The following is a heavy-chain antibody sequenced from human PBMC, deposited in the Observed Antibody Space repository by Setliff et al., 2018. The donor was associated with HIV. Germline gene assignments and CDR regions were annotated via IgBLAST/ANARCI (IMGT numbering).Heavy chain of an antibody. J-gene: IGHJ4*02. CDR3: ARLRVSSSSQTFDH. D-gene: IGHD6-6*01. V-gene: IGHV4-59*11. Sequence: TLSLTCTVSGGSISSQYWSWIRQPQGKGLEWIGYIYYSGTTHYNPSLKSRVGMSVDTSKNQFSLDLTSVTPADTAVYYCARLRVSSSSQTFDHWGQGILVTVSS. CDR1: GGSISSQY. CDR2: IYYSGTT.